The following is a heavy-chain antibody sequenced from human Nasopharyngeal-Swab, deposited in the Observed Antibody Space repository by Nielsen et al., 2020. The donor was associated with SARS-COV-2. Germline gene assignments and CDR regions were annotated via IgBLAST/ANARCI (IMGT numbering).Heavy chain of an antibody. V-gene: IGHV3-23*01. Sequence: SCKASGGTFSSYAMSWVRQAPGKGLEWVSAISGSGGSTYYADSVKGRFTISRDNSKNTLYLQMNSLRAEDTAVYYCAKGEDSSGWYPPGFDPWGQGTLVTVSS. J-gene: IGHJ5*02. CDR1: GGTFSSYA. CDR3: AKGEDSSGWYPPGFDP. D-gene: IGHD6-19*01. CDR2: ISGSGGST.